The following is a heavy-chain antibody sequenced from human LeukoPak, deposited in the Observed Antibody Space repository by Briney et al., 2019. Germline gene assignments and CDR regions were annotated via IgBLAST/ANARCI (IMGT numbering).Heavy chain of an antibody. Sequence: GGSLRLSCAASGFTFSSYPMHWVRQAPGKGLEWVAVISYDGSNKYYADSVKGRFTISRDNSKNTLYLQMNSLGAEDTAVYYCARDVYYYDSYAFDIWGQGTMVTVSS. V-gene: IGHV3-30-3*01. J-gene: IGHJ3*02. CDR1: GFTFSSYP. CDR2: ISYDGSNK. CDR3: ARDVYYYDSYAFDI. D-gene: IGHD3-22*01.